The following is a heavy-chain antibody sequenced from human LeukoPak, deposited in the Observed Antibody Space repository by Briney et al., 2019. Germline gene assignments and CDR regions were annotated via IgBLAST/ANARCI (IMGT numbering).Heavy chain of an antibody. CDR1: GYIFTSYW. D-gene: IGHD2-2*01. Sequence: GESLKISCKTSGYIFTSYWIAWVRQMPGKGLEWMGIIYAGDSDTRYSPSFQGQVTISADKSISTAYLQWSSLKASDTAIYYCARQWGDCSSTSCYSAYWGQGTLVTVSS. V-gene: IGHV5-51*01. CDR2: IYAGDSDT. J-gene: IGHJ4*02. CDR3: ARQWGDCSSTSCYSAY.